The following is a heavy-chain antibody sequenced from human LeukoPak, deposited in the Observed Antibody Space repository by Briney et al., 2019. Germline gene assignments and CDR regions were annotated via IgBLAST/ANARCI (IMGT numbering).Heavy chain of an antibody. CDR3: ARTLRGIDC. D-gene: IGHD3-16*01. V-gene: IGHV4-59*01. J-gene: IGHJ4*02. CDR1: GGSISSYY. Sequence: PSETLSLTCTVSGGSISSYYWSWIRQPPGKGLEWIGYIYYSGSTNYNPSLESRVTISVDTSKNQFSLKLSSVTAADTAVYYCARTLRGIDCWGQGTLVTVSS. CDR2: IYYSGST.